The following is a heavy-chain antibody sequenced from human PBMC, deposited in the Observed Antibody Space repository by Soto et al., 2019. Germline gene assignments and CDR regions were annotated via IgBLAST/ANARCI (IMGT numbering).Heavy chain of an antibody. J-gene: IGHJ6*02. Sequence: QLQLQESGSGLVKPSQTLSLTCAVSGVSISSDGYSWSWIRQPPGKGLEWIGFIYQSGSTYYNPSLKSGGTMTVDRSKNQFSLKLTSVTAADTAVYYCARAYYDFWTSYHYGMDVWGQGTTVTVSS. V-gene: IGHV4-30-2*01. CDR1: GVSISSDGYS. CDR3: ARAYYDFWTSYHYGMDV. D-gene: IGHD3-3*01. CDR2: IYQSGST.